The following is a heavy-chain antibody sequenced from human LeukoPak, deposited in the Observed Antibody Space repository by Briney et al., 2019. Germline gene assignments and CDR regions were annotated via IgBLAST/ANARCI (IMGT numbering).Heavy chain of an antibody. J-gene: IGHJ3*02. CDR1: GFTFSNYW. CDR2: IKQDGSEK. V-gene: IGHV3-7*01. D-gene: IGHD3-22*01. Sequence: PGGSLRLSCAASGFTFSNYWMSWVRQAPGKGLGWVANIKQDGSEKYYVDSVKGRFTISRDNAKNSLYLQMNSLRAEDTAVYYCARELYYYDSSGYPFDGFDIWGQGTMVTVSS. CDR3: ARELYYYDSSGYPFDGFDI.